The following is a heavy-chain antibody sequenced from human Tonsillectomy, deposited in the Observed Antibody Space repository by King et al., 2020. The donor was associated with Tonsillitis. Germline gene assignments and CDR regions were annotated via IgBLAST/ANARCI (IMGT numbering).Heavy chain of an antibody. CDR2: ISAYNGNT. D-gene: IGHD3-22*01. Sequence: LQLVQSGAEVKKPGASVKVSCKASGYTFTSYAISWVRQAPGQGLEWMGWISAYNGNTNYAQKFQGRVTMTTDTSTGTAYMDLRSLRSDDTAVYYCARADDSSGYYNAFDIWGQGTMVTVSS. CDR3: ARADDSSGYYNAFDI. J-gene: IGHJ3*02. V-gene: IGHV1-18*04. CDR1: GYTFTSYA.